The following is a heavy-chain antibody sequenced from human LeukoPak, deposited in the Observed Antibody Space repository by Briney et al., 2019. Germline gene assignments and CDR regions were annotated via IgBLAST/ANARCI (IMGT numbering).Heavy chain of an antibody. CDR2: ISGSGGST. D-gene: IGHD3-3*01. CDR1: GFTFSSYA. Sequence: GRSLRLSCAASGFTFSSYAMSWVRQAPGKGLEWVSAISGSGGSTYYADPVKGRFTISRDNSKNTLYLQMNSLRAEDTAVYYCAKHSFWSGPPPFDYWGQGTLVTVSS. J-gene: IGHJ4*02. CDR3: AKHSFWSGPPPFDY. V-gene: IGHV3-23*01.